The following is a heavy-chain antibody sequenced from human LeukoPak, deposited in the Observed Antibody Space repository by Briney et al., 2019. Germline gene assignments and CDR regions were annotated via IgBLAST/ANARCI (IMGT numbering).Heavy chain of an antibody. CDR1: GFTLSNYW. Sequence: GSLRLSCAASGFTLSNYWISWVRQAPGKGLEWVANIKKDGSEKKYVDSVKGRFTISRDNAKNSLYLQMNSLRAEDTAVHYCARDPGRGFDYWGQGTLVTVSS. D-gene: IGHD5-12*01. CDR2: IKKDGSEK. J-gene: IGHJ4*02. CDR3: ARDPGRGFDY. V-gene: IGHV3-7*03.